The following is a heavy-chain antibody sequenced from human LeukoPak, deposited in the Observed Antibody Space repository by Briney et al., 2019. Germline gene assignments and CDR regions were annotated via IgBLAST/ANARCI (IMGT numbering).Heavy chain of an antibody. Sequence: PGGSLRLSCAASGFTFGSYTMNWVRQAPGKGLEWVPSISSSSSYIYYADSVKGRFTISRDNAKKSLYLQMNSLRSDDTAVYYCARDRYCSSTSCSDYFDYWGQGTLVTVSS. V-gene: IGHV3-21*04. CDR1: GFTFGSYT. D-gene: IGHD2-2*01. CDR3: ARDRYCSSTSCSDYFDY. J-gene: IGHJ4*02. CDR2: ISSSSSYI.